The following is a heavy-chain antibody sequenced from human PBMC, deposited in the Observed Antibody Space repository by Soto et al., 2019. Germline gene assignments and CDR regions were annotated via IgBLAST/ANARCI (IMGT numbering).Heavy chain of an antibody. J-gene: IGHJ5*02. Sequence: SETLSLTCTVSGGSISSSSYYWGWIRQPPGKGLEWIGSIYYSGSTYYNPSLKSRVTISVDTSKNQFSLKLSSVTAADTAVYYCARTDCSGGSCYYNWFDPWGQGTLVTVSS. D-gene: IGHD2-15*01. CDR2: IYYSGST. V-gene: IGHV4-39*01. CDR3: ARTDCSGGSCYYNWFDP. CDR1: GGSISSSSYY.